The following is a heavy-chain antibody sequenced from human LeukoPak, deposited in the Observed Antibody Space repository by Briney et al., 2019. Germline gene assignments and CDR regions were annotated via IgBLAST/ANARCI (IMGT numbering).Heavy chain of an antibody. CDR3: AHSEDYYGSVDAFDI. V-gene: IGHV2-5*02. Sequence: SGPKLVKPTQTLTLTCTFSGFSLSTSGVGVGWIRQPPGKALEWLAFIYWDDDKRYSPSLESRLTITKDTFKNQVVLTMTNMDPVDTATYYCAHSEDYYGSVDAFDIWGQGTMVTVSS. J-gene: IGHJ3*02. CDR1: GFSLSTSGVG. CDR2: IYWDDDK. D-gene: IGHD3-10*01.